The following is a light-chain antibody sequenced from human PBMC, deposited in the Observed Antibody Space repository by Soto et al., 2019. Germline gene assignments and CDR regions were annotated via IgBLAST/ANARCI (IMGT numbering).Light chain of an antibody. V-gene: IGKV3-20*01. CDR3: QQYGSSAWT. Sequence: EIVLTQSPATLSLSPGERATLSCRASQSVSGYLAWYPQKPGQAPRLLIYDASSRATGIPDRFSGSGSGTDFTLTISRLEPEDFAVYYCQQYGSSAWTFGQGTKVDI. J-gene: IGKJ1*01. CDR1: QSVSGY. CDR2: DAS.